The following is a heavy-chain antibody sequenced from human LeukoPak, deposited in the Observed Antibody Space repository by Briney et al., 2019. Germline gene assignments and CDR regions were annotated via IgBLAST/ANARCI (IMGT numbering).Heavy chain of an antibody. CDR1: GGSISSSTYY. D-gene: IGHD6-13*01. Sequence: SETLSLTCTVSGGSISSSTYYWGWIRQPPGKGLEWIGSIYYSGSTYYNPSLKSRVTISVDTSKNQFSLKVTSVTAADTAVYYCARVGWSSGWYYWFAPGGQETLVIVPS. J-gene: IGHJ5*02. V-gene: IGHV4-39*07. CDR3: ARVGWSSGWYYWFAP. CDR2: IYYSGST.